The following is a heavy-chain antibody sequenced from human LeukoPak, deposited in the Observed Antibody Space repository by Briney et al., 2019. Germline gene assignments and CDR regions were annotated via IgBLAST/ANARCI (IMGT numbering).Heavy chain of an antibody. J-gene: IGHJ4*02. CDR3: AKEEVPNDY. CDR1: GFTLNSNA. V-gene: IGHV3-23*01. CDR2: ISRIGVTT. Sequence: PRGSLRLSCAVSGFTLNSNAMCWVRQAPGKGLEWVSAISRIGVTTYYADSVEGRFTISRDTSQNTLYLQMNTLRPEDTAVYYCAKEEVPNDYWGQGTLVTVSS. D-gene: IGHD2-2*01.